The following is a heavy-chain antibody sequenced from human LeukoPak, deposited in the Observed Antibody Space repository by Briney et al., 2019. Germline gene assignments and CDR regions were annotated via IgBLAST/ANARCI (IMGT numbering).Heavy chain of an antibody. Sequence: PSETLSLTCTVSGGSISSGDYYWSRIRQPPGTGLEWIGYIYYSGSTYYNPSLKSRVTISVDTSKNQFSLKLSSVTAADTAVYYCARGTPDTAMGYYYYGMDVWGQGTTVTVSS. D-gene: IGHD5-18*01. CDR2: IYYSGST. CDR1: GGSISSGDYY. CDR3: ARGTPDTAMGYYYYGMDV. V-gene: IGHV4-30-4*01. J-gene: IGHJ6*02.